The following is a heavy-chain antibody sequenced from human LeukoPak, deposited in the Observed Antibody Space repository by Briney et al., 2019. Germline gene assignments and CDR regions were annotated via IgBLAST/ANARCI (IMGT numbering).Heavy chain of an antibody. CDR1: GYTLTELS. J-gene: IGHJ4*02. V-gene: IGHV1-24*01. D-gene: IGHD1-1*01. Sequence: ASVKVSCKVSGYTLTELSMHWVRQAPGKALEWMGGFDPEDGETIYAQKFQGRVTMTEDTSTDTAYVELSSLRSEDTAVYYCATSQGTGTAPHYWGQGTLVTVSS. CDR3: ATSQGTGTAPHY. CDR2: FDPEDGET.